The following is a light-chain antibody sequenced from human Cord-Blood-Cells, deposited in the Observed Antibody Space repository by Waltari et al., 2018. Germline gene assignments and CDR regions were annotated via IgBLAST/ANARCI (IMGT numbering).Light chain of an antibody. CDR2: RNN. Sequence: QPVLTQPPSASGTPGQRYPISRSGSRPNTGSNYVYSYQQLPGPAPKLLIYRNNQRPSGVPDRFSGSKSGTSASLAISGLRSEDEADYYCAAWDDSLSGWVFGGGTKLTVL. J-gene: IGLJ3*02. CDR3: AAWDDSLSGWV. CDR1: RPNTGSNY. V-gene: IGLV1-47*01.